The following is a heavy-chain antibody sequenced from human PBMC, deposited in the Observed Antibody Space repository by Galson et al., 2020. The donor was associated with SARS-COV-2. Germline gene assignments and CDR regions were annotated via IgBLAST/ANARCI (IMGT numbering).Heavy chain of an antibody. D-gene: IGHD3-22*01. CDR3: ARERSDGYDCSGHPFYYMDV. J-gene: IGHJ6*03. CDR1: GGAISGYY. Sequence: SETLSPTCTVSGGAISGYYWTWIRQPPGKGLEWIGYISYSGGTNYNPSLKTRVTISVDTSKNQFFLKVNSVTAADTAVYYCARERSDGYDCSGHPFYYMDVWGRGTTVTVSS. V-gene: IGHV4-59*01. CDR2: ISYSGGT.